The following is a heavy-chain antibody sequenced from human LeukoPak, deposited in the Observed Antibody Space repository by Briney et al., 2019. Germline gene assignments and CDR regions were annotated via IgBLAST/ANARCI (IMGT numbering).Heavy chain of an antibody. CDR2: ISWNSGSI. V-gene: IGHV3-9*01. CDR3: AKTTWDGREFDY. CDR1: GFTFDDYA. D-gene: IGHD5-24*01. Sequence: GRSLRLSCAASGFTFDDYAMHWVRQAPGKGLEWVSGISWNSGSIGYADSVKGRFTISRDNAKNPLYLQMNSLRAEDTAVYYCAKTTWDGREFDYWGQGTLVTVSS. J-gene: IGHJ4*02.